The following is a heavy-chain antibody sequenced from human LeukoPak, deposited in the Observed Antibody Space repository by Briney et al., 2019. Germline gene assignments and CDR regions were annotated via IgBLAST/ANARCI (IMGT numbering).Heavy chain of an antibody. D-gene: IGHD3-10*01. CDR2: IVVGSGNT. V-gene: IGHV1-58*01. Sequence: SVKVSCKASGFTFTSSAVQWVRQARGQRLEWIGWIVVGSGNTNYAQKFQERVTITRDMSTSTAYMELSSLRPEDTAVYYCAAATMVRGVADYWGQGTLVTVSS. CDR1: GFTFTSSA. J-gene: IGHJ4*02. CDR3: AAATMVRGVADY.